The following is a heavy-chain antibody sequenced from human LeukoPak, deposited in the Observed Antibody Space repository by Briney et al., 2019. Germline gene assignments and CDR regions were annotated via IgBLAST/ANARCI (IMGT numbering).Heavy chain of an antibody. J-gene: IGHJ5*02. CDR1: GGSISSYY. V-gene: IGHV4-4*07. D-gene: IGHD3-9*01. CDR2: IYTSGST. CDR3: ARDCDILTGYSKYNWFDP. Sequence: PSETLSLTCTVSGGSISSYYWSWIRQPAGKGLEWIGRIYTSGSTNYNPSLKSRVTMSVDTSKNQFSLKLSSVTAADTAVYYCARDCDILTGYSKYNWFDPWGQGTLVTVSS.